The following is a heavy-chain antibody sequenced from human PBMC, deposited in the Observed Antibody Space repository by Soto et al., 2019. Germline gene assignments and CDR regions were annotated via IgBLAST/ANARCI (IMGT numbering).Heavy chain of an antibody. J-gene: IGHJ5*02. V-gene: IGHV3-23*01. CDR3: AKGATNYGSGSYNWFGP. CDR2: ISGSGGST. Sequence: GGSLRLSCAASGFTFSSYAMSWVRQAPGKGLEWVSAISGSGGSTYYADSVKGRFTISRDNSKNTLYLQMNSLRAEDTAVYYCAKGATNYGSGSYNWFGPWGQGTLVTVSS. CDR1: GFTFSSYA. D-gene: IGHD3-10*01.